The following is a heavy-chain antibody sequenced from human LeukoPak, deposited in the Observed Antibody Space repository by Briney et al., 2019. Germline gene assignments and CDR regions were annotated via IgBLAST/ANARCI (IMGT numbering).Heavy chain of an antibody. V-gene: IGHV3-23*01. CDR3: AKVKYYYDSSGYSKYYFDY. D-gene: IGHD3-22*01. J-gene: IGHJ4*02. CDR2: ISGSGGST. CDR1: GFTFSSYA. Sequence: GGSLRLSCAASGFTFSSYAMSWVRQAPGKGLEWVSAISGSGGSTYYADSVKGRFTISRDNSKNTLYLQMNSLRAEDTAVYYCAKVKYYYDSSGYSKYYFDYWGQGTLVTVSS.